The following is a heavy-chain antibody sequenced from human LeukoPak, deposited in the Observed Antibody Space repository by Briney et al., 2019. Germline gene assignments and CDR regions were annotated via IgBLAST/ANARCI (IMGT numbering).Heavy chain of an antibody. J-gene: IGHJ4*02. CDR3: ARGGATDYDSSGYLIDY. CDR2: INPSGGST. CDR1: GYTFTGYY. Sequence: GASVKVSCKASGYTFTGYYMHWVRQAPGQGLEWMGIINPSGGSTSYAQKFQGRVTMTRDMSTSTVYMELSSLRSEDTAVYYCARGGATDYDSSGYLIDYWGQGTLVTVSS. D-gene: IGHD3-22*01. V-gene: IGHV1-46*01.